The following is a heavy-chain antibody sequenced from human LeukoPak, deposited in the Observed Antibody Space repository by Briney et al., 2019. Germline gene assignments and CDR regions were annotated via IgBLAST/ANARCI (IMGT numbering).Heavy chain of an antibody. V-gene: IGHV1-2*02. CDR2: IYPKTGGT. D-gene: IGHD1-26*01. CDR3: AGPWDQVGFDP. Sequence: ASVKVSCKASGYTFTGYYLHWVRQAPGQGLEWMGWIYPKTGGTSYAQKFQGRVTMTRDTSISTAYMELIGLRSDDTAVYYCAGPWDQVGFDPWGQGTLVTVSS. CDR1: GYTFTGYY. J-gene: IGHJ5*02.